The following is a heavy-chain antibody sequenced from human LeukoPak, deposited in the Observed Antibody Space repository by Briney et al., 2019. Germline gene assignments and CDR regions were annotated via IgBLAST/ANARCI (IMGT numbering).Heavy chain of an antibody. Sequence: ASVKVSCKASGGTFSSYDINRVRQATGQGLEWMGWMNPSSGNTGYAQKFQGRVTMTRNISISTAYMELSSLRSEDTAVYYCARMVRGVIIKPPTFDYWGQGTLVTVSS. CDR1: GGTFSSYD. J-gene: IGHJ4*02. V-gene: IGHV1-8*02. D-gene: IGHD3-10*01. CDR3: ARMVRGVIIKPPTFDY. CDR2: MNPSSGNT.